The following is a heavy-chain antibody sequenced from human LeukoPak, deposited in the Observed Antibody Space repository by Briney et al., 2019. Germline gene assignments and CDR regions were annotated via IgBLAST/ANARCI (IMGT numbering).Heavy chain of an antibody. Sequence: GGSLRLSCAASGFTFSSYWMHWVRQAPGKGLVWVSRINSDGSSTSYADSVKGRFTISRDNAKNTLYLQMNSLRAEDTAVYYCARNFDQSRGFDYWGQGTLVTVSS. CDR2: INSDGSST. J-gene: IGHJ4*02. CDR3: ARNFDQSRGFDY. CDR1: GFTFSSYW. V-gene: IGHV3-74*01.